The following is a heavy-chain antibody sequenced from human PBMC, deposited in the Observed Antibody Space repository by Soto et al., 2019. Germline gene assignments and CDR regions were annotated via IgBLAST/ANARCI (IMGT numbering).Heavy chain of an antibody. CDR1: GGSFSGYY. CDR2: INHSGST. CDR3: VRHLAHYCTNGVCYCIDY. D-gene: IGHD2-8*01. Sequence: SETLSLTCAVCGGSFSGYYWSWIRQPPGKXLEWIGEINHSGSTNYNPSLKSRVTISVDSSNNQFTLKLSSVTAVDTAAYYCVRHLAHYCTNGVCYCIDYWGQGTLVTVSS. J-gene: IGHJ4*02. V-gene: IGHV4-34*01.